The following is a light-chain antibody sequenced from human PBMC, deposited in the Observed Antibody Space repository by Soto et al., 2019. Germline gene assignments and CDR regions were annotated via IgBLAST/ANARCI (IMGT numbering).Light chain of an antibody. CDR3: QSYDSSLSGYV. J-gene: IGLJ1*01. CDR2: GYN. Sequence: QSVLTQPPSVSGAPGQRVTISCTGSSSNIRAGYDVHWYQQLPGTAPKLLIYGYNNRPSGVPDRFSGSKSGTSASLAITGLQAEDEADYYCQSYDSSLSGYVFGTGTKLTVL. CDR1: SSNIRAGYD. V-gene: IGLV1-40*01.